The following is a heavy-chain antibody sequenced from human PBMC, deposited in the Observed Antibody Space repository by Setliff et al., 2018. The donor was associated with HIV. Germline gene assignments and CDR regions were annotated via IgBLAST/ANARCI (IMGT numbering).Heavy chain of an antibody. CDR2: VSHTGST. V-gene: IGHV4-34*01. D-gene: IGHD3-22*01. Sequence: SETLSLTCAVYGGSLSGYYWRWIRQPPGKELEWIGDVSHTGSTNYNPSLKSRVTISVDTSKNQFSLKLSSVTAADTAVYYCARGGGYDRSGYYPFDYWGQGTPVTVSS. CDR3: ARGGGYDRSGYYPFDY. CDR1: GGSLSGYY. J-gene: IGHJ4*02.